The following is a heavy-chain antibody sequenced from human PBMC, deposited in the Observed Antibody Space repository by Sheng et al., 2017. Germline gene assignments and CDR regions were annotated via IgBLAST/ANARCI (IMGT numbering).Heavy chain of an antibody. D-gene: IGHD3-3*01. CDR3: ARGGWDGVVIVGLDH. CDR2: ISYDGSDK. Sequence: QVQLVESGGGVVQPGRSLRLSCSASGFTFSNYAMHWVRQAPGKGLEWVAVISYDGSDKYYPDSVKGRFTISRDNSENTLYLQMNSLRAEDTAVYYCARGGWDGVVIVGLDHWGQGTLVTGLL. V-gene: IGHV3-30*04. J-gene: IGHJ4*02. CDR1: GFTFSNYA.